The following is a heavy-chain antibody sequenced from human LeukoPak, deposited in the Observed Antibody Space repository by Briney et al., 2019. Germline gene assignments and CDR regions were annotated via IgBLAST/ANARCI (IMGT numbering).Heavy chain of an antibody. D-gene: IGHD3-22*01. CDR1: GFTVSSNY. CDR2: IYSGGST. Sequence: GGSLRLSCVASGFTVSSNYMSWVRQAPGKGLEWVSVIYSGGSTYYADSVKGRFTISRDNSKNTLYLQMNSLRAEDTAVYYCASSYDSSGYYYSWGQGTLVTVSS. CDR3: ASSYDSSGYYYS. J-gene: IGHJ4*02. V-gene: IGHV3-53*01.